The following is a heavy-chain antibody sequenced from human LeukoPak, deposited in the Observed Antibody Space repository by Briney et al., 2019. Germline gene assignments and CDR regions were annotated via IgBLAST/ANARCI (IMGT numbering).Heavy chain of an antibody. D-gene: IGHD2-15*01. V-gene: IGHV4-34*01. CDR2: SNHSGST. CDR1: GGSFSGYY. CDR3: ARGLVGILHYLARRGVYFDY. J-gene: IGHJ4*02. Sequence: SETVSLTCAVYGGSFSGYYWSWIRQPPGKGLDWIGESNHSGSTNYNPSLKSRVTISVDTCKNQFSVQLGSVPAADTAVYYCARGLVGILHYLARRGVYFDYWGQGTLVTVSS.